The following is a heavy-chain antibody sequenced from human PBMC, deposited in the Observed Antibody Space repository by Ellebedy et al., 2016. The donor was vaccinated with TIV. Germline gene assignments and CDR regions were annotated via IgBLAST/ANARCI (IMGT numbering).Heavy chain of an antibody. CDR3: AREIFLWSLGNYYYGMDV. V-gene: IGHV3-48*03. CDR1: GLAFSSYA. CDR2: IGSSTTI. J-gene: IGHJ6*02. Sequence: GGSLRHSXAASGLAFSSYAMHWVRQAPGKGLAWVSYIGSSTTIYYADSVKGRFTVSRDNAKNSLYLQLNSLSAEDTAVYYCAREIFLWSLGNYYYGMDVWGHGTTVIVSS. D-gene: IGHD3-10*01.